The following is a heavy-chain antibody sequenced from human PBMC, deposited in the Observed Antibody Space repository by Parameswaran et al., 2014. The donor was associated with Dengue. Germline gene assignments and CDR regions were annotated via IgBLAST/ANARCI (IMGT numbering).Heavy chain of an antibody. J-gene: IGHJ6*04. Sequence: RWIRQPPGKALEWLAHIFSNDEKSYSTSLKSRLTISKDTSKSQVVLTMTNMDPVDTATYYCARIQRDYYGMDVWAKDTSPSPQ. D-gene: IGHD5-24*01. CDR3: ARIQRDYYGMDV. CDR2: IFSNDEK. V-gene: IGHV2-26*01.